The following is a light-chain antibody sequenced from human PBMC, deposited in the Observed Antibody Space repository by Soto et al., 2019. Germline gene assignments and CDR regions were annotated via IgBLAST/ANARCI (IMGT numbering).Light chain of an antibody. CDR3: QQYNNWPRRT. J-gene: IGKJ1*01. Sequence: EIVLPQSPGTLSLSPGERATLSCRASQSVSSNLAWYQQKPGQAPRLLIYGASTRATGIPARFSGSGSGTEFTLTISSLQSEDFAVYYCQQYNNWPRRTFGQGTKVDIK. V-gene: IGKV3-15*01. CDR2: GAS. CDR1: QSVSSN.